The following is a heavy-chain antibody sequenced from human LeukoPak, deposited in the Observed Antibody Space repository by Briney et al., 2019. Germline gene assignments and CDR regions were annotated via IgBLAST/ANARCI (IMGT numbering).Heavy chain of an antibody. CDR2: IYGGGDT. V-gene: IGHV3-66*01. J-gene: IGHJ3*02. CDR1: GFTVRTNS. Sequence: GGSLRLSCEASGFTVRTNSMSWVRQAPGKGLEWVSLIYGGGDTYYADSVKGGFTISRDNSKNTLYLQMNSLRAEDTAVYYCARRGADTFDIWGQGTVVTVSS. CDR3: ARRGADTFDI.